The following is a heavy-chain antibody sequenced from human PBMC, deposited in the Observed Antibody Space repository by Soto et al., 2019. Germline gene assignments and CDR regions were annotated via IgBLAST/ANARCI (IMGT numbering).Heavy chain of an antibody. D-gene: IGHD2-2*01. V-gene: IGHV2-5*02. CDR2: IYWDDDK. Sequence: QITLKESGPTLVKSTQTLTLTCTFSGFSVTTSGASVAWIRQPPGKALEWLALIYWDDDKRYSPSLKTRLSITXDXXKNQVVLTMTNLDPVDTATYYCAHASTSHHQAMDVWGQGTTVTVSS. J-gene: IGHJ6*02. CDR3: AHASTSHHQAMDV. CDR1: GFSVTTSGAS.